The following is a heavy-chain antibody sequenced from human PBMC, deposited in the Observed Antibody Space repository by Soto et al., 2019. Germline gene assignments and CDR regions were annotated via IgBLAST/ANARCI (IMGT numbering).Heavy chain of an antibody. Sequence: SETLSLTCTVSGGSVSSGSYYWSWMRQPPGKGLEWIGSIYYTGSTNYNPSLKIRVTMSVDTSKNQFSLKLISVTAAADTAVYYCARVPQAYVDGMDVWGQGTTVTVSS. CDR3: ARVPQAYVDGMDV. CDR1: GGSVSSGSYY. CDR2: IYYTGST. J-gene: IGHJ6*02. V-gene: IGHV4-61*01. D-gene: IGHD3-16*01.